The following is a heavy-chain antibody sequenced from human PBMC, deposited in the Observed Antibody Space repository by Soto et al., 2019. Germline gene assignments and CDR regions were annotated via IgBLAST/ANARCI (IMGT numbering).Heavy chain of an antibody. CDR1: GLTFSSYG. CDR3: AKFLADEYNWNVGDVFDF. J-gene: IGHJ3*01. D-gene: IGHD1-1*01. Sequence: LRLSCAASGLTFSSYGMHWVRQAPGKGLKWVAVISYDGSNKYYADSVRGRFTISRDNSKNTLYLQMNSLRAEDTAVYYCAKFLADEYNWNVGDVFDFWGQGTM. V-gene: IGHV3-30*18. CDR2: ISYDGSNK.